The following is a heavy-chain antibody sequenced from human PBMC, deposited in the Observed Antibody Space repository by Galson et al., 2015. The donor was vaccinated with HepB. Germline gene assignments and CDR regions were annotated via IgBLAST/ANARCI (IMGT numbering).Heavy chain of an antibody. CDR3: ARWAPYSYGRETAGFDY. Sequence: SLRLSCAASGFTVSSNYMSWVRQAPGKGLEWVSVIYSGGSTYYADSVKGRFTISRHNSKNTLYLQMNSLRAEDTAVYYCARWAPYSYGRETAGFDYWGQGTLVTVSS. CDR1: GFTVSSNY. J-gene: IGHJ4*02. CDR2: IYSGGST. V-gene: IGHV3-53*04. D-gene: IGHD5-18*01.